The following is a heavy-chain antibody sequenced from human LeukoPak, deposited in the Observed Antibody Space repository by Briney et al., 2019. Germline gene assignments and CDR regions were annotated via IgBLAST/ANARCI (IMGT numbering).Heavy chain of an antibody. Sequence: PGGSLRLSCAASGFTFSIFAMSWVRQAPGKGLEWVSTMGGSTGSTFYADSVKGRFTISRDNSRNTLYLQMNSLRAEDTAVYYCAKDDYGDNFDAWGQGTLVTVSS. J-gene: IGHJ4*02. CDR3: AKDDYGDNFDA. V-gene: IGHV3-23*01. CDR1: GFTFSIFA. CDR2: MGGSTGST. D-gene: IGHD4-17*01.